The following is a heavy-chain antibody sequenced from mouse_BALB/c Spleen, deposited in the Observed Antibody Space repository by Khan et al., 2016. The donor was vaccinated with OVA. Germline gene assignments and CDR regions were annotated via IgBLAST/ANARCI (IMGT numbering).Heavy chain of an antibody. CDR1: GFNIKDTY. V-gene: IGHV14-3*02. Sequence: VQLQQSGAELVKPGASVKLSCTASGFNIKDTYMHWVKQRPEQGLEWIGRIDPANGNTKYDPKFQGKATITADTSSNTAYLQLSSLTSDDTAVYYCARCWRYAMDYWGQGTSVTVSS. CDR3: ARCWRYAMDY. CDR2: IDPANGNT. J-gene: IGHJ4*01.